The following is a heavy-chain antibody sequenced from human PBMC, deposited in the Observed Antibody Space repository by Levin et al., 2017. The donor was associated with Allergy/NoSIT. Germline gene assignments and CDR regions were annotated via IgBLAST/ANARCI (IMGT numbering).Heavy chain of an antibody. Sequence: SETLSLTCSVSGGSISSSSYYWGWIRQPPGKGLEWIGSIYYSGSTYYNPSLKSRVTISVDTSKNQFSLKLSSVTAADTAVYYCARHYSSGWYEVDYWGQGTLVTVSS. CDR1: GGSISSSSYY. CDR2: IYYSGST. V-gene: IGHV4-39*01. J-gene: IGHJ4*02. D-gene: IGHD6-19*01. CDR3: ARHYSSGWYEVDY.